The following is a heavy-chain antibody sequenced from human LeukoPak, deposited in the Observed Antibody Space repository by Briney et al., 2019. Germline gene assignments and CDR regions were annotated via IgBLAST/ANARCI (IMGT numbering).Heavy chain of an antibody. V-gene: IGHV4-4*07. CDR2: IYSSGST. D-gene: IGHD2-15*01. Sequence: LETLSLTCTVSAGSIRSYYWNWIRQPAGKGLEWIGRIYSSGSTNYNPSLKSRVTMSVDTSKNQFPLKLSSVTAADTAVYYSARDGGNGGYHYWYYFDYWGQGTLVTVSS. J-gene: IGHJ4*02. CDR1: AGSIRSYY. CDR3: ARDGGNGGYHYWYYFDY.